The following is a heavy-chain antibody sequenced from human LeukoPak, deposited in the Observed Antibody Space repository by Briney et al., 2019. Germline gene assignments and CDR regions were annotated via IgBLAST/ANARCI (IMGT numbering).Heavy chain of an antibody. Sequence: NPSETLSLTCTVSDYSISSGYGYYWGWIRQPPGKGLEWIGNIYHSGITYYNHFNSSLKSRVTISIDTSKNQFSLRLTSVTAADTAVYCATLVSTRYYFDYWGQGTLVTVSS. CDR2: IYHSGIT. CDR3: ATLVSTRYYFDY. CDR1: DYSISSGYGYY. V-gene: IGHV4-38-2*02. J-gene: IGHJ4*02. D-gene: IGHD5/OR15-5a*01.